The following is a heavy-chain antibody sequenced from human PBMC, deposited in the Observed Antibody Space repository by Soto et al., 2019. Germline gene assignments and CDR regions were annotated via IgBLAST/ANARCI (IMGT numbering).Heavy chain of an antibody. V-gene: IGHV1-8*01. CDR1: GYTFTSYD. Sequence: RASVKVSCKASGYTFTSYDINWVRQATGQGLEWMGWMNPNSGNTGYAQKFQGRVTMTRNTSISTAYMELSSLRSEDTAVYYCARVGHGFVVVAPTGDYWGQGTLVTVSS. J-gene: IGHJ4*02. D-gene: IGHD2-15*01. CDR3: ARVGHGFVVVAPTGDY. CDR2: MNPNSGNT.